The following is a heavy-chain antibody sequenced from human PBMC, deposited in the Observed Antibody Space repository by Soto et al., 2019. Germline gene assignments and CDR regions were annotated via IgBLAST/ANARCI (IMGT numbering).Heavy chain of an antibody. Sequence: GASVKVSCKASGYTFTSYYMHWVRQAPGQGLEWMGIINPSGGSTSYAQKFQGRVTMTRDTSTSTVYMELSSVTAADTAVYYCARFDLAARLSLLVLDVWGQGTTVTVSS. CDR1: GYTFTSYY. V-gene: IGHV1-46*01. J-gene: IGHJ6*02. D-gene: IGHD6-6*01. CDR3: ARFDLAARLSLLVLDV. CDR2: INPSGGST.